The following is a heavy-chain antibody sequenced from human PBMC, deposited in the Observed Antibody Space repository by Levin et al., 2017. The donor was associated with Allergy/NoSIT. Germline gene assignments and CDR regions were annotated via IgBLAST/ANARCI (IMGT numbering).Heavy chain of an antibody. CDR3: ARVTLDAFDI. V-gene: IGHV3-66*02. Sequence: QSGGSLRLSCAASGFTVSSNYMSWVRQAPGKGLEWVSVIYSGGSTYYADSVKGRFTISRDNSKNTLYLQMNSLRAEDTAVYYCARVTLDAFDIWGQGTMVTVSS. CDR1: GFTVSSNY. CDR2: IYSGGST. J-gene: IGHJ3*02.